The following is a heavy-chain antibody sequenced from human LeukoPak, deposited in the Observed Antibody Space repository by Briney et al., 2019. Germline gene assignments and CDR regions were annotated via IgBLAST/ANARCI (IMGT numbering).Heavy chain of an antibody. CDR1: GFTFGTFW. Sequence: PGGSLRLSCEASGFTFGTFWMSWVRQAPGKGLEWVSAISGSGGSTYYADSVKGQFTISRDNPKNTLYLQMNSLRAEETAVYYCAKDDRNYDILTGSWFDPWGQGTLVTVSS. V-gene: IGHV3-23*01. D-gene: IGHD3-9*01. CDR3: AKDDRNYDILTGSWFDP. CDR2: ISGSGGST. J-gene: IGHJ5*02.